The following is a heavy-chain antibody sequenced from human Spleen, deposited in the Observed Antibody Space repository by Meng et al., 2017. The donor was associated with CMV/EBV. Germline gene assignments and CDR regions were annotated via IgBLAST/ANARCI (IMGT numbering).Heavy chain of an antibody. J-gene: IGHJ4*02. Sequence: GSLRLSCAVYGGSFSGYYWSWIRQPPGKGLEWIGEINHSGSTNYNPSLKSRVTISVDTSKNQFSLKLSSVTAADTAVYYCARGLGIQLRLRGRYDYWGQGTLVTVSS. CDR3: ARGLGIQLRLRGRYDY. D-gene: IGHD5-18*01. CDR1: GGSFSGYY. V-gene: IGHV4-34*01. CDR2: INHSGST.